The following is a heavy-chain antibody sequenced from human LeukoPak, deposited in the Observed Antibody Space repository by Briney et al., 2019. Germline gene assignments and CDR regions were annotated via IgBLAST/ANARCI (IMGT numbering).Heavy chain of an antibody. CDR1: GYTFTSYY. Sequence: GASVKVSCKASGYTFTSYYIHWVRQATGQGLEWMGWMNPNSGNTGYAQKFQGRVTMTRNTSISTAYMELSSLRSEDTAVYYCARGANREELDYWGQGTLVAVSS. J-gene: IGHJ4*02. D-gene: IGHD4/OR15-4a*01. CDR3: ARGANREELDY. CDR2: MNPNSGNT. V-gene: IGHV1-8*02.